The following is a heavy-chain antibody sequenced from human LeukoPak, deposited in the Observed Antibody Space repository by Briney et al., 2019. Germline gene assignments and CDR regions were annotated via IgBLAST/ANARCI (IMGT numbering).Heavy chain of an antibody. CDR3: ARDHHDFWSGYPNY. Sequence: GGSLRLSCAASGFTLGRYWMHWFRQAPGTGLVWVARSNSDGKITDYADSVRGRFTTSRDNTKDTVYLQMSSLRAEDTGVYYCARDHHDFWSGYPNYWGQGTLVIVSS. J-gene: IGHJ4*02. V-gene: IGHV3-74*01. CDR2: SNSDGKIT. CDR1: GFTLGRYW. D-gene: IGHD3-3*01.